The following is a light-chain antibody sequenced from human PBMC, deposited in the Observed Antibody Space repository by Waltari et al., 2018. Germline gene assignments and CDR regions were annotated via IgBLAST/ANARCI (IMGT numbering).Light chain of an antibody. CDR2: DDS. V-gene: IGLV3-21*04. CDR1: AIGGQT. CDR3: QVWDRGAGLVV. J-gene: IGLJ2*01. Sequence: YVLTQPPPVSVAPGLTARITCGGSAIGGQTVHWYQQKAGQPPVLVIFDDSDRPAGVPERFSGSYSGNTATLTISRVEAGDEGDYYCQVWDRGAGLVVFGGGTRLTVL.